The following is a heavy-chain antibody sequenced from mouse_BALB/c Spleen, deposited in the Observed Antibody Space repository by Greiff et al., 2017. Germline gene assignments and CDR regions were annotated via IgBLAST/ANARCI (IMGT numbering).Heavy chain of an antibody. D-gene: IGHD2-3*01. Sequence: EVKLMESGPGLVKPSQSLSLTCTVTGYSITSDYAWYWIRQFPGNKLEWMSYISYSGSTSYNPSLKSRISITRDTSKNQFFMQLNSVTTEDTATYYCAREDGYYSFAYWGQGTLVTVSA. CDR3: AREDGYYSFAY. J-gene: IGHJ3*01. CDR1: GYSITSDYA. CDR2: ISYSGST. V-gene: IGHV3-2*02.